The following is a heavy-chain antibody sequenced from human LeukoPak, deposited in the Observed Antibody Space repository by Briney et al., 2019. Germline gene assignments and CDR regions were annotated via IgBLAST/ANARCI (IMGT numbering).Heavy chain of an antibody. CDR1: GGPISSYY. J-gene: IGHJ5*02. CDR3: ARHQNYCSGGSCLGWFDP. Sequence: SETLSLTCTVSGGPISSYYWSWIRQPAGKGLEWIGRIYTSGSTNYNPSLKSRVTMSVDTSKNQFSLKLSSVTAADTAVYYCARHQNYCSGGSCLGWFDPWGQGTLVTVSS. D-gene: IGHD2-15*01. CDR2: IYTSGST. V-gene: IGHV4-4*07.